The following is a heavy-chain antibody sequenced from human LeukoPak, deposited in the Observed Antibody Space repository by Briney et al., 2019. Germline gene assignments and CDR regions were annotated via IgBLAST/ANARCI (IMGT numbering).Heavy chain of an antibody. CDR2: INPSGGST. J-gene: IGHJ4*02. CDR3: APLPMVAATPGDY. CDR1: GYTFTSYY. D-gene: IGHD2-15*01. V-gene: IGHV1-46*01. Sequence: ASVKVSCKASGYTFTSYYMRWVRQAPGQGLEWMGIINPSGGSTSYAQKFQGRVTITADKSTSTAYMELSSLRSEDTAVYYCAPLPMVAATPGDYWGQGTLVTVSS.